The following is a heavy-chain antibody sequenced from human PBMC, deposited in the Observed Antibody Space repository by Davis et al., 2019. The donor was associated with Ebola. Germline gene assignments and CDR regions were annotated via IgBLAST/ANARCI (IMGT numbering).Heavy chain of an antibody. V-gene: IGHV3-30*04. CDR1: GFTFSGYA. Sequence: GESLKISCVASGFTFSGYAMHWVRQAPGKGLEWVAVISYDGSNKYYADSVKGRFTISRDNSQNTLSLQMNSLRAEDTAVYYCAGDRFYYDSSGYYTGRYFQHWGQGTLVTVSS. CDR3: AGDRFYYDSSGYYTGRYFQH. J-gene: IGHJ1*01. CDR2: ISYDGSNK. D-gene: IGHD3-22*01.